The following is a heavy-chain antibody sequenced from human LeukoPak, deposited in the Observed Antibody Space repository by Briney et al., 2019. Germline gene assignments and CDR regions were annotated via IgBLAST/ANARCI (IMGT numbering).Heavy chain of an antibody. V-gene: IGHV4-31*03. CDR2: IYYGGST. CDR3: ARVYYDSSAYYYPNWFDP. J-gene: IGHJ5*02. D-gene: IGHD3-22*01. Sequence: SETLSLTCTVSGGFISSGGYYWSWIRQHPGKGLEWIGYIYYGGSTCYNPSLKSRVTISVDTSINQFSLKLSSVTAADTAVYYCARVYYDSSAYYYPNWFDPWGQGTLVSVSS. CDR1: GGFISSGGYY.